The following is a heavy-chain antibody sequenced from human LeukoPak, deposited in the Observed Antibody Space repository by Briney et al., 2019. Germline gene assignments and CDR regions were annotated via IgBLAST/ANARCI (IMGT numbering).Heavy chain of an antibody. D-gene: IGHD6-19*01. CDR3: AKDILGGVAVAGTDY. CDR2: ISYDGSNK. Sequence: GGSLRLSCAASGFTFSSYGMHWVRQAPGKGLEWVAVISYDGSNKYYADSVKGRFTISRDNSKNTLYLQMNSLRAEDTAVYYCAKDILGGVAVAGTDYWGQGTLVTVSS. J-gene: IGHJ4*02. CDR1: GFTFSSYG. V-gene: IGHV3-30*18.